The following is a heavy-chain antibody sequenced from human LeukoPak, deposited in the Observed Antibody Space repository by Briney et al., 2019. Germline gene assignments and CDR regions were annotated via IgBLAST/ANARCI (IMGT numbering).Heavy chain of an antibody. Sequence: SDSLSPTRTVAGGSISSYYCSWIRQPAGKGLEWIVRIYTSESTSYNPSLKSRVTMSVDTSKNQFSLKLSSVTAADTAVYYCARGGSVITSGYYFDYWGQGTLVTVSS. CDR2: IYTSEST. V-gene: IGHV4-4*07. CDR1: GGSISSYY. D-gene: IGHD3-16*01. CDR3: ARGGSVITSGYYFDY. J-gene: IGHJ4*02.